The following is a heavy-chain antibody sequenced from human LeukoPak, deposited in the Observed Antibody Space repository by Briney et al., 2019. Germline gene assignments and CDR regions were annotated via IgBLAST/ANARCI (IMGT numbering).Heavy chain of an antibody. CDR2: IYYTGST. J-gene: IGHJ4*01. CDR3: AVDFGSHRVVY. D-gene: IGHD3-3*01. V-gene: IGHV4-59*08. CDR1: GGPLSTYY. Sequence: SETLSLTCTLSGGPLSTYYWSWLRQPPGKGMEWIGFIYYTGSTNYNPSLKSRVTISLDTSKNQFSLTLTSVTAAHTPVHYCAVDFGSHRVVYWGQGSLVTVSS.